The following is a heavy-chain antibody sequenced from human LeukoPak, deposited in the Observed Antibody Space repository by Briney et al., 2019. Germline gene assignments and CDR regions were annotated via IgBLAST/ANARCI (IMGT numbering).Heavy chain of an antibody. CDR2: MWFDGSNI. Sequence: GGSLRLSCAASGFTFSSYGMHWVRQAPGKGLEWVAVMWFDGSNIYYADSVKDRFTSSRDNSKNTLYLQMNSLRAEDTAVHYCARDYSSSWLRFFDYWGQGTLVTVSS. CDR3: ARDYSSSWLRFFDY. D-gene: IGHD6-6*01. V-gene: IGHV3-33*01. J-gene: IGHJ4*02. CDR1: GFTFSSYG.